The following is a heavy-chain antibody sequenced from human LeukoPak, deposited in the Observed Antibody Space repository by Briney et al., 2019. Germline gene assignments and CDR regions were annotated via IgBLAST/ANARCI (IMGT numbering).Heavy chain of an antibody. CDR3: ARRGGDGYNYNGWDFDY. V-gene: IGHV4-38-2*02. CDR2: IYHSGST. Sequence: SETLSLTCTVSGYSISSGYYWGWIRQPPGKGLEWIGSIYHSGSTYYNPSLKSRVTISVDTSKNQFSLKLSSVTAADTAVYYCARRGGDGYNYNGWDFDYWGQGTLVTVSS. D-gene: IGHD5-24*01. J-gene: IGHJ4*02. CDR1: GYSISSGYY.